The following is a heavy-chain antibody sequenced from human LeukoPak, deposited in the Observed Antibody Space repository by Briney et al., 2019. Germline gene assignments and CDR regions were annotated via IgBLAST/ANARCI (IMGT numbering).Heavy chain of an antibody. CDR3: ARGGQGDGYSADEAFDI. V-gene: IGHV6-1*01. Sequence: SQTLSLTCAIFGDSISSNSSWNWIRQSPSRGLEWLGRTYYRSKWYNDYVVSVKSRVNINPDTSKNQFSLQLNSVTPEDTAVYYCARGGQGDGYSADEAFDIWGQGTMVTVS. D-gene: IGHD5-18*01. CDR1: GDSISSNSS. J-gene: IGHJ3*02. CDR2: TYYRSKWYN.